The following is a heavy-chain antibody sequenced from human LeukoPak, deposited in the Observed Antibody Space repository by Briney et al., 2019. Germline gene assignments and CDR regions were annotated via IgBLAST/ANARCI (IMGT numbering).Heavy chain of an antibody. J-gene: IGHJ4*02. CDR1: EFTFSGYG. Sequence: SGGSLRLSCAASEFTFSGYGMHWVRQAPGKGLEGVAFIRYDGSNEYYADSVKGRFTISRDKSKNTLSLQMNGLRVEDTAVYYCAKGHYDTSGPYFDYWGQGTLVTVSS. CDR2: IRYDGSNE. V-gene: IGHV3-30*02. D-gene: IGHD3-22*01. CDR3: AKGHYDTSGPYFDY.